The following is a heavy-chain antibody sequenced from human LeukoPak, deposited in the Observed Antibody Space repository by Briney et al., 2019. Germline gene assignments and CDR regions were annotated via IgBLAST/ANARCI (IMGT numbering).Heavy chain of an antibody. CDR1: GYTFTSYD. CDR3: ARSPLPDYDILTGYYDFDY. Sequence: ASVKVSCKASGYTFTSYDINWVRQATGQGLEWMGWMNPNSGNTGYAQKLQGRVTMTTDTSTSTAYMELRSLRSDDTAVYYCARSPLPDYDILTGYYDFDYWGQGTLVTVSS. J-gene: IGHJ4*02. CDR2: MNPNSGNT. V-gene: IGHV1-8*01. D-gene: IGHD3-9*01.